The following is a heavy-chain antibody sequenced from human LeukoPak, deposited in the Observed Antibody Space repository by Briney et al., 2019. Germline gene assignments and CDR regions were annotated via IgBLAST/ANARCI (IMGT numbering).Heavy chain of an antibody. CDR2: VNPKRGDT. Sequence: ASVRVSCKASGYTLTNYYIHWVRLAPGQGLEWMGWVNPKRGDTETAQKFQGRVAMTTDTFTSTVFLQLTSLISDEEAVYLCARGGIVGSSWNYGFDYWGQGTLATVSS. V-gene: IGHV1-2*02. J-gene: IGHJ4*02. D-gene: IGHD1-26*01. CDR1: GYTLTNYY. CDR3: ARGGIVGSSWNYGFDY.